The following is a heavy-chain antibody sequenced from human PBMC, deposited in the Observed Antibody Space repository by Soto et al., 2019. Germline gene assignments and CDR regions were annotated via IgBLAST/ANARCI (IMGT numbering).Heavy chain of an antibody. V-gene: IGHV1-69*01. CDR3: ARAGYCTNGVCSPITYFDY. CDR2: IIPIFGTA. CDR1: GGTFSSYA. Sequence: QVQLVQSGAEVKKPGSSVKVSCKASGGTFSSYAISWVRQAPGQGLEWMGGIIPIFGTANYAQQFQGRVTITADEYTRTAYMELSRLRSEDTAVYYCARAGYCTNGVCSPITYFDYWGQGTLVTVSS. J-gene: IGHJ4*02. D-gene: IGHD2-8*01.